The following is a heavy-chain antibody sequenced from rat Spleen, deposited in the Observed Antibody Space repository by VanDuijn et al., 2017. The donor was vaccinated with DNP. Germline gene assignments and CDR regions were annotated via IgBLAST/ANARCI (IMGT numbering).Heavy chain of an antibody. CDR1: GFSLTSYG. Sequence: QVQLKESGPGLVQPSQTLSLTCTVSGFSLTSYGVSWVRQPPGKGLEWIAKISSGGNTYYASALKSRLSFSKATSKSQVFLKLNSLQTEDTATYYCARDLIIRDTTSAMDVWGQGTSVTVSS. CDR2: ISSGGNT. D-gene: IGHD4-3*01. J-gene: IGHJ4*01. V-gene: IGHV2S12*01. CDR3: ARDLIIRDTTSAMDV.